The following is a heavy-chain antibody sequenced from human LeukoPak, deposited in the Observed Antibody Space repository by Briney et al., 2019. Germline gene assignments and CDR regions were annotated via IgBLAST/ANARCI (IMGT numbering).Heavy chain of an antibody. CDR1: GFTFSDHY. V-gene: IGHV3-7*02. D-gene: IGHD1-26*01. CDR3: ARGGSYVHY. J-gene: IGHJ4*02. Sequence: GGSLRLSCAASGFTFSDHYMDWVRQAPGKGLEWVANIKQDGSEMYYVDSVKGRFTISRDNAKNSLYLQMNSLRADDTAVYYCARGGSYVHYWGQGTLVTVSS. CDR2: IKQDGSEM.